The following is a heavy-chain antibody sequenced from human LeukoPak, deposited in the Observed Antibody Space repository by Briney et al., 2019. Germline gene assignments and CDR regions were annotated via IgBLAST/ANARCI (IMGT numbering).Heavy chain of an antibody. CDR1: GFTFSSYS. V-gene: IGHV3-21*01. CDR2: ISSSSSYI. Sequence: PGRSLRLSCAASGFTFSSYSMNWVRQAPGKGLEWVSSISSSSSYIYYADSVKGRFTISRDNAKNSLYLQMNSLRAEDTAVYYCARDSGYDLPPDYWGQGTLVTVSS. J-gene: IGHJ4*02. CDR3: ARDSGYDLPPDY. D-gene: IGHD5-12*01.